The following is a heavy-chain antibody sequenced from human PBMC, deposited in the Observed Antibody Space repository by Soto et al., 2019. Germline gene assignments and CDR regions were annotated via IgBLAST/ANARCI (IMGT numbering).Heavy chain of an antibody. CDR1: GFSFRSYE. CDR3: ARKVDGYNWFDP. Sequence: LGGSLRLSCAASGFSFRSYEMNWVRQAPGKGLEWVSYIDSSGSDIYYIDSVKDRFTISRDNAKNSLYLQMNSLRAEDTGVYYCARKVDGYNWFDPWGQGTLVTV. J-gene: IGHJ5*02. CDR2: IDSSGSDI. D-gene: IGHD5-12*01. V-gene: IGHV3-48*03.